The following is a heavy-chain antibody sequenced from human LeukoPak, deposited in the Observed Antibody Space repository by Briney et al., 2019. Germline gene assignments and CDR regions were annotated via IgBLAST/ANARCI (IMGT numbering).Heavy chain of an antibody. CDR2: INHSGST. CDR3: ARGPTYYDFWSGYYEGRNAFDI. J-gene: IGHJ3*02. CDR1: GGSFSGYY. V-gene: IGHV4-34*01. D-gene: IGHD3-3*01. Sequence: SETLSLTCAVYGGSFSGYYWSWIRQPPGKGLEGIGEINHSGSTNYNPSLKSRVTISVDTSKNQFSLKLSSVTAADTAVYYCARGPTYYDFWSGYYEGRNAFDIWGQGTMVTVSS.